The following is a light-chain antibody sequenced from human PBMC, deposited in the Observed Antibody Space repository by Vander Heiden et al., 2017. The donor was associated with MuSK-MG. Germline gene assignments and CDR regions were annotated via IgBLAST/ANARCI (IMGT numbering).Light chain of an antibody. CDR3: QHYNSYPWT. CDR1: QSISSW. CDR2: DAS. Sequence: DIQMTQSPSTLSASVGDRVTITCRASQSISSWLAWYQQKPGKAPKLLIYDASSLESGVPSRFSGSGSGTEFTLTISSLHPDDFATYYCQHYNSYPWTFGQGTKVEIK. J-gene: IGKJ1*01. V-gene: IGKV1-5*01.